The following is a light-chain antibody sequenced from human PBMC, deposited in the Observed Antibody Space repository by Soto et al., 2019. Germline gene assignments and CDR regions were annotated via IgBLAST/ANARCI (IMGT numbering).Light chain of an antibody. CDR1: QGISNY. CDR3: QKYNSAPFT. J-gene: IGKJ3*01. Sequence: DIQMTQSPSSLSASVGDRVTITCRASQGISNYLAWYQQKPGKVPKLLIYAASTLQSGVPSRFSGTRSGTDFTLTISILQPEDVATYYWQKYNSAPFTFGPGTNVDIK. CDR2: AAS. V-gene: IGKV1-27*01.